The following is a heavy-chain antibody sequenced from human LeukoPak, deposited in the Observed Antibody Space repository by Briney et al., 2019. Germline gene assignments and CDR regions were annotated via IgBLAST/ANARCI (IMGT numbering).Heavy chain of an antibody. CDR1: GASISSGDYY. V-gene: IGHV4-30-4*01. CDR3: VKQWLRIAFDL. Sequence: PSETLSLTCSVSGASISSGDYYWSWIRQPPGKGLEWIGYIYDGGNTYYNPSLKSRVTISVDTSKNQFSLRLRSVTAADTAVYYCVKQWLRIAFDLWGQGTMVTVSS. D-gene: IGHD3-22*01. CDR2: IYDGGNT. J-gene: IGHJ3*01.